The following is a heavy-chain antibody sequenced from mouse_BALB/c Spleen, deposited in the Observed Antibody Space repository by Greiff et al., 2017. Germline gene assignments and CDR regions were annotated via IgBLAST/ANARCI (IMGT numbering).Heavy chain of an antibody. D-gene: IGHD1-1*02. CDR1: GFSLSTSGMG. Sequence: QVTLKESGPGILQPSQTLSLTCSFSGFSLSTSGMGVSWIRQPSGKGLEWLAHIYWDDDKRYNPSLKSRLTISKDTSRNQVFLKITSVDTADTATYYCARRAGIYAMDYWGQGTSVTVSS. J-gene: IGHJ4*01. CDR3: ARRAGIYAMDY. V-gene: IGHV8-12*01. CDR2: IYWDDDK.